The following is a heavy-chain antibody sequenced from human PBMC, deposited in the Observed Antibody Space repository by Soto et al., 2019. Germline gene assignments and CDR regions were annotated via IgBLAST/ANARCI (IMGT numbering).Heavy chain of an antibody. CDR2: MNPNSGNT. D-gene: IGHD3-3*01. V-gene: IGHV1-8*01. J-gene: IGHJ6*02. CDR3: ARGPPTYDFWSGYHARRAWDYGMDV. CDR1: GYTFTSYD. Sequence: QVQLVQSGAEVKKPGASVKVSCKASGYTFTSYDINWVRQATGQGLEWMGWMNPNSGNTGYAQKFQGRVTMTRNTSISTAYMELSSLRSEDTAVYYCARGPPTYDFWSGYHARRAWDYGMDVWGQGTTVTVSS.